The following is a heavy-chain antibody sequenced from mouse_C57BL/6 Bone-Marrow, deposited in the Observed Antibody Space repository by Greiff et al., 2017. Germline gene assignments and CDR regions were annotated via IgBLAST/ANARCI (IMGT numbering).Heavy chain of an antibody. D-gene: IGHD1-1*01. CDR2: IDPGDGET. CDR1: GFNFNDYY. J-gene: IGHJ2*01. Sequence: VQLQQSGAELVKPGASVKLSCTASGFNFNDYYIHWVKQRPEQGLEWIGRIDPGDGETKYAPKFKDKATLTADTSSNTAYLQLSSLTSEDSAVYYCTRSLIYYDTSFWGQGTTLPVSA. V-gene: IGHV14-2*01. CDR3: TRSLIYYDTSF.